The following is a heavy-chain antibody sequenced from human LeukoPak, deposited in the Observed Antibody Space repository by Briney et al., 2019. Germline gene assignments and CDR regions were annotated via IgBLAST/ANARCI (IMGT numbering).Heavy chain of an antibody. J-gene: IGHJ6*03. CDR3: ARVPYFYYYYMDV. CDR1: GGHFSGYY. Sequence: SETLSLTCAVYGGHFSGYYWSWIRQPPGKGLEWIGEINHSGITNYNPSLKSRVTISVDTSKNQFSLKLGSVTAADTAVYYCARVPYFYYYYMDVWAKGPRSPCP. CDR2: INHSGIT. V-gene: IGHV4-34*01.